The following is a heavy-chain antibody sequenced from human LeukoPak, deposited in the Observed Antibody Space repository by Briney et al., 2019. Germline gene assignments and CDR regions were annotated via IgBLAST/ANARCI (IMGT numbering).Heavy chain of an antibody. V-gene: IGHV1-2*02. D-gene: IGHD6-6*01. CDR2: INPNSGGT. CDR1: GYTFTGYY. Sequence: GASVKVSCKASGYTFTGYYTHWVRQAPGQGLERMGWINPNSGGTNYAQKFQGRVTMTRDTSISTAYMELSRLRSDDTAVYYCARVPSSIAARLGYFDYWGQGTLVTVSS. CDR3: ARVPSSIAARLGYFDY. J-gene: IGHJ4*02.